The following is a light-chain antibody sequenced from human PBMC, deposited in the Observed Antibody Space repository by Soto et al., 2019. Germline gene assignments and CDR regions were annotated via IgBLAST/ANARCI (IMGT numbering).Light chain of an antibody. V-gene: IGKV3-15*01. CDR3: QQRSNWPALT. CDR2: GAS. J-gene: IGKJ4*01. CDR1: QSVSSN. Sequence: EILMTQSPATLSVSPGERATLSCRASQSVSSNLAWYQQKTGQAARLLIYGASTRATGSPARVSGSGSGTDFTLTISSLEPEDFAVYYCQQRSNWPALTFGGGTKVDIK.